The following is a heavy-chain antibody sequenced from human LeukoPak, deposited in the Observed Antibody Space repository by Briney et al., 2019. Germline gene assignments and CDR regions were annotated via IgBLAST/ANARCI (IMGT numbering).Heavy chain of an antibody. V-gene: IGHV3-21*01. J-gene: IGHJ4*02. CDR1: GFTFSSYW. CDR2: ITGSGSYI. Sequence: PGGSLRLSCAASGFTFSSYWMTWVRQAPGKGLEWVSSITGSGSYIYYADSVRGRFTISRDNANNSVYLQMDSLRAEDTAMYYCARYLGYSGSYYDYWGQGTLVTVSS. D-gene: IGHD1-26*01. CDR3: ARYLGYSGSYYDY.